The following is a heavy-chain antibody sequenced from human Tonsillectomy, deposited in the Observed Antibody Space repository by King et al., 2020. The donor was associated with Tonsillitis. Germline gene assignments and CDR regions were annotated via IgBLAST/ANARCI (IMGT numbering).Heavy chain of an antibody. D-gene: IGHD1-26*01. CDR3: ARHADRGSHQRAFDC. Sequence: QLQESGPGLVKPSETLSLTCIVSVDSINTGTYLWGWIRHPPGKELEWIGGFFFSGDTYYKPSPRSRVTISLDTSKNQFSLKLTSVTAADTAVYYCARHADRGSHQRAFDCWGQGTLVTVSS. CDR2: FFFSGDT. V-gene: IGHV4-39*01. J-gene: IGHJ4*02. CDR1: VDSINTGTYL.